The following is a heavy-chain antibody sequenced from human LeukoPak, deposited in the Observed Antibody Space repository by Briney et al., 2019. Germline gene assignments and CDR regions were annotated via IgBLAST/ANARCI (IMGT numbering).Heavy chain of an antibody. Sequence: PSETLSLTCTVSGGSISSYYWSWIRQPPGKGLEWIGYIYYSGSTNYNPSLKSRVTISVDTSKNQFSLKLSSVTAADTAVYYCARVIGSGSYGLDYWGQGTLVTVSS. CDR2: IYYSGST. CDR3: ARVIGSGSYGLDY. D-gene: IGHD1-26*01. J-gene: IGHJ4*02. V-gene: IGHV4-59*01. CDR1: GGSISSYY.